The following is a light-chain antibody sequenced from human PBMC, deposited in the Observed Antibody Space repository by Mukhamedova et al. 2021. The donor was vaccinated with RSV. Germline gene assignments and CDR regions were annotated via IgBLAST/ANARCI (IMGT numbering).Light chain of an antibody. Sequence: WYQRRVHGKAPKLLIYDASNLERGAPSRFSGSGFGTHFTLTISSLQPEDVAIYYCQQYDTLPVFGQGTRLEVK. CDR2: DAS. V-gene: IGKV1-33*01. J-gene: IGKJ5*01. CDR3: QQYDTLPV.